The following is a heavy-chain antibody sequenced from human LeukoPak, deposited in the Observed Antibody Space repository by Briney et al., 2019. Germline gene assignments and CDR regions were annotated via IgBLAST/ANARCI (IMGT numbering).Heavy chain of an antibody. CDR1: VASVSTYY. CDR3: ARDTGSYYFDY. CDR2: IYYIVRT. V-gene: IGHV4-59*02. Sequence: SETLSLTCTVPVASVSTYYWSWIRQPPGKGLEWIAYIYYIVRTNYNPPLKSRVTMSVDTSKNQFSLMLSSVTAADKAVYYCARDTGSYYFDYWGQGTLVTVSS. D-gene: IGHD1-26*01. J-gene: IGHJ4*02.